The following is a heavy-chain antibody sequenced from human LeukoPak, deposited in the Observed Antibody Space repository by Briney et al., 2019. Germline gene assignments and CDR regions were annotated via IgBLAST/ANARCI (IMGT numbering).Heavy chain of an antibody. CDR2: IYAAGGT. CDR3: GSSNLLTGYYFLNF. CDR1: GFTVSDNY. J-gene: IGHJ4*02. V-gene: IGHV3-66*01. Sequence: PGGSLRLSCAASGFTVSDNYMTWVRQAPGKGLEWVSLIYAAGGTYFADSVRGRFTISRDNSKNTVYLQMNNLGVDDTAVYYCGSSNLLTGYYFLNFWGQRTLVTVSS. D-gene: IGHD3-9*01.